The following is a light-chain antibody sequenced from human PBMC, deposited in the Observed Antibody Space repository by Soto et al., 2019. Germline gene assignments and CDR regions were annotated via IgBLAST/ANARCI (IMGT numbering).Light chain of an antibody. V-gene: IGKV3-11*01. J-gene: IGKJ5*01. CDR3: QQRQYWPPIT. CDR1: QNINRY. CDR2: DTS. Sequence: EIVLTQSPATLSLSPGERATLSCRASQNINRYLAWYQQKPGQPPRLLIYDTSNMATGVPARFSGSGSGTDFTLTISSLEPEDCAIYYCQQRQYWPPITFGQGTRLEIK.